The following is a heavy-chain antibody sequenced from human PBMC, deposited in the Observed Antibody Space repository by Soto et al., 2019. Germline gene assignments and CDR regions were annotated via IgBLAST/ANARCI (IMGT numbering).Heavy chain of an antibody. CDR1: GGSISSYY. CDR3: ATSTYYEFFQH. D-gene: IGHD1-26*01. V-gene: IGHV4-59*01. Sequence: PSETLSLTFTVSGGSISSYYWSWIRQTPGKALEWIAYIYHSGSTNYNPSFKSRVTISVDTSRDQFSLRLSSVTPADTAVYYCATSTYYEFFQHWGQGALVTVSS. J-gene: IGHJ1*01. CDR2: IYHSGST.